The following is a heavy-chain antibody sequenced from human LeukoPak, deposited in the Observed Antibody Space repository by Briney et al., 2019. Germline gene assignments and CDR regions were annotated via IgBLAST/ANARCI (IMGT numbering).Heavy chain of an antibody. J-gene: IGHJ6*02. Sequence: GGSLRLSCAASGFXVSSYYITWVRQAPGKGLEWVSVICSGGSTYYADSVKGRVAISRDNSNNTVFLQMNIVRAEDTAVYYCARSYSNHLFGMDVWGQGTTVTVSS. CDR2: ICSGGST. D-gene: IGHD4-11*01. CDR1: GFXVSSYY. CDR3: ARSYSNHLFGMDV. V-gene: IGHV3-66*01.